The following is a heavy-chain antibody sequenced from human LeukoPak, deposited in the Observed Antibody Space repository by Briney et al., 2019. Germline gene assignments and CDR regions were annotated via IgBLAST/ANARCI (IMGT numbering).Heavy chain of an antibody. CDR1: GFTFSSFW. CDR3: AKDHIVVVPAAMPVSFDY. CDR2: INEDGSEK. D-gene: IGHD2-2*01. J-gene: IGHJ4*02. Sequence: QPGGSLRLSCAASGFTFSSFWMSWFRQAPGKGLEYMADINEDGSEKRYVDSVKGRFTISRDNAKNSLYLQMNSLRDEDTAVYYCAKDHIVVVPAAMPVSFDYWGQGTLVTVSS. V-gene: IGHV3-7*01.